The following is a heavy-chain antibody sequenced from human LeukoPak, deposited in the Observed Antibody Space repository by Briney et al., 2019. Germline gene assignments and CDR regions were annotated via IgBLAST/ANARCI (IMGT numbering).Heavy chain of an antibody. V-gene: IGHV4-39*01. J-gene: IGHJ4*02. D-gene: IGHD2-15*01. CDR2: IYFSGST. CDR3: ARQVGGCSAGSCYVVY. CDR1: GGSISSISSNNYH. Sequence: SETLSLTCIVSGGSISSISSNNYHWGWIRQPPGKGLEWIGSIYFSGSTYYNPSLKSRVTMSVDTSKNQFSLKLSSVTAADTAVYYCARQVGGCSAGSCYVVYWGQGTLVTVSS.